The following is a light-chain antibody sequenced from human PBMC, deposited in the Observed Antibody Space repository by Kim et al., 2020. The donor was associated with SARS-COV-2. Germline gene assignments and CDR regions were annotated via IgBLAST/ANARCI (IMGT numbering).Light chain of an antibody. CDR3: AAWDDSLNSVI. CDR1: TSNIGSNT. J-gene: IGLJ2*01. CDR2: TNS. Sequence: GRRVTISCSGGTSNIGSNTVNWYQQLPGSAPKLLIYTNSQRPSGVPDRFSGSMSGTSASLAISGLQSEDEADYFCAAWDDSLNSVIFGGGTKLTVL. V-gene: IGLV1-44*01.